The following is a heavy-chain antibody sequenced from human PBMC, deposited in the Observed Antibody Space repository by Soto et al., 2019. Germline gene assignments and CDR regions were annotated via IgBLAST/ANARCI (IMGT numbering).Heavy chain of an antibody. CDR2: IFWNDDE. Sequence: QITLKESGPALVKPTQTLTLTCTFSGFSLTTYGVGVGWIRQPPGKALEWLALIFWNDDERYSPSLKSRLTSTKDPLKNQVVVSMNNMEPVDTATFFCVDTGYSLSPFGYWGRGTLGTV. CDR3: VDTGYSLSPFGY. V-gene: IGHV2-5*01. J-gene: IGHJ4*02. D-gene: IGHD4-4*01. CDR1: GFSLTTYGVG.